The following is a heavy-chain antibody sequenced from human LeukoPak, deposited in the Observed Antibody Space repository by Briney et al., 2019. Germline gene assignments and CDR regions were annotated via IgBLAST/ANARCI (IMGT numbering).Heavy chain of an antibody. V-gene: IGHV3-30-3*01. Sequence: GRSLRLSCAASGFTFSSYAMHWVRQAPGKGLEWVAVISYDGSNKYYADSVKGRFTISRDNSKNTLYLQMNSLRAEDTAVYYCANIAAAGVDYWGQGTLVTVSS. CDR1: GFTFSSYA. CDR2: ISYDGSNK. CDR3: ANIAAAGVDY. J-gene: IGHJ4*02. D-gene: IGHD6-13*01.